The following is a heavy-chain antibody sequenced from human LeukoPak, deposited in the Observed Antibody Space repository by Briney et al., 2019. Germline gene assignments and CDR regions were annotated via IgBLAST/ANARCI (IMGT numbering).Heavy chain of an antibody. Sequence: ASVKVSCKASGGTFSSYAFNWVRQATGQGLEWMGWMNPNSGNTGYAQKFQGRVTITRNTSISTAYMELSSLRSEDTAVYYCARIFMVATSDMDVWGKGTTVTVSS. J-gene: IGHJ6*03. CDR2: MNPNSGNT. V-gene: IGHV1-8*03. CDR3: ARIFMVATSDMDV. D-gene: IGHD5-12*01. CDR1: GGTFSSYA.